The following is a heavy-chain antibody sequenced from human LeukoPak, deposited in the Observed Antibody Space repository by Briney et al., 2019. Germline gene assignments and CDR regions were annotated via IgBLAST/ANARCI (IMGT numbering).Heavy chain of an antibody. CDR3: AKRRNYYDSAGFSVDY. CDR2: ISGTGGST. D-gene: IGHD3-22*01. J-gene: IGHJ4*02. CDR1: GFTFPSFV. Sequence: GGSLRLSCAASGFTFPSFVMSGVRQAPGKGLEWVSTISGTGGSTFYADSVKGRFTISRDNSKNTLYLQMNSLRAEDTAVYWCAKRRNYYDSAGFSVDYWGQGTLVTVSS. V-gene: IGHV3-23*01.